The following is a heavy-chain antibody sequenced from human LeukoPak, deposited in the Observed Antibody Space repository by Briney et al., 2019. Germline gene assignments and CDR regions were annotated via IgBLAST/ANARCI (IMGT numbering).Heavy chain of an antibody. V-gene: IGHV3-53*01. CDR2: IYSGGST. CDR3: ARELRFLDY. J-gene: IGHJ4*02. CDR1: GFPFSSHG. Sequence: GGSLRLSCAASGFPFSSHGMSWVRQAPGKGLEWVSVIYSGGSTYYADSVKGRFTISRDNSKNTLYLQMNSLRAEDTAVYYCARELRFLDYWGQGTLVTVSS. D-gene: IGHD4-17*01.